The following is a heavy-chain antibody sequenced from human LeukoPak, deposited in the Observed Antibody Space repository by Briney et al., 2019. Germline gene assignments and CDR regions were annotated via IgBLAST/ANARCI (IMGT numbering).Heavy chain of an antibody. CDR3: ASPAKYSDTWYFDY. J-gene: IGHJ4*02. CDR2: IKGDGSEK. D-gene: IGHD6-6*01. CDR1: GFTFSSYW. V-gene: IGHV3-7*01. Sequence: PGESLRLSCAASGFTFSSYWMSWVRQAPGKGLEWVANIKGDGSEKYYVDSVKGRFTISRDNAKNSLYLQMDSLRAEDTAVYYCASPAKYSDTWYFDYWGQGYLVTVSS.